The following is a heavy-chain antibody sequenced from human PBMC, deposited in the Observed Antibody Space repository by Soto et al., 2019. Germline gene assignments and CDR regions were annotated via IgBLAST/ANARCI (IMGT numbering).Heavy chain of an antibody. CDR3: AAKATILGYYQGMDV. V-gene: IGHV1-58*02. D-gene: IGHD5-12*01. J-gene: IGHJ6*02. CDR2: LVVGSGNT. Sequence: QMQLVQSGPEVKKPGTSVKVSCKASGFTFTTSAMQRVRQARGQRLEWIGWLVVGSGNTNYAQKFRERVTITRDMSTSTAYMELSSLRSEDTAVYYCAAKATILGYYQGMDVCGQGPTVTVSS. CDR1: GFTFTTSA.